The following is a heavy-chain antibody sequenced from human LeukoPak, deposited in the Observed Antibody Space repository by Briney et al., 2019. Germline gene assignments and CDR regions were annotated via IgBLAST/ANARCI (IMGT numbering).Heavy chain of an antibody. Sequence: SETLSLTCTVSGGSISSYYWSWIRQPPGKGLEWIGYILYSGSTNYNPSLKSRVTISVDTSKHQFSLKLSSVTAADTAVYYCAREPRTGVFDYWGQGTLVTVSS. D-gene: IGHD7-27*01. CDR1: GGSISSYY. J-gene: IGHJ4*02. CDR2: ILYSGST. CDR3: AREPRTGVFDY. V-gene: IGHV4-59*01.